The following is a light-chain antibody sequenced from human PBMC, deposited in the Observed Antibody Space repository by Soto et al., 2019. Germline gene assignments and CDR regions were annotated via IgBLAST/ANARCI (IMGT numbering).Light chain of an antibody. V-gene: IGLV4-69*01. CDR1: SGHSSYA. J-gene: IGLJ3*02. Sequence: QPVLTQSPSASASLGASVKLTCTLSSGHSSYAIAWHQQQPEKGPRYLMKLNSDGSHSKGDGIPDRFSGSSSGAERYLTISILQSEAEADYYCQTWGTGIQVFGGGTKVTVL. CDR2: LNSDGSH. CDR3: QTWGTGIQV.